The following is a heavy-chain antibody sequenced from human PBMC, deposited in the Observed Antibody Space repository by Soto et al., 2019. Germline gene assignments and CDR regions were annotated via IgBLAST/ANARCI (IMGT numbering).Heavy chain of an antibody. V-gene: IGHV3-7*03. CDR2: IKQDGGGK. CDR1: GFTFSSYW. D-gene: IGHD6-19*01. Sequence: GGSLRLSCAASGFTFSSYWMSWVRQAPGKGLEWVANIKQDGGGKYYVDSVKGRFTISRDNAKYSLYLQMNSLRAEDTAVYYCARDLKGQCLPHPNNYGMGVWGQGTTVTASS. J-gene: IGHJ6*01. CDR3: ARDLKGQCLPHPNNYGMGV.